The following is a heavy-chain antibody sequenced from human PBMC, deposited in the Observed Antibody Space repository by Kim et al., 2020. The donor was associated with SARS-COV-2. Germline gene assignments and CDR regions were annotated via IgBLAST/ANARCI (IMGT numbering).Heavy chain of an antibody. Sequence: SVKVSCKASGGTFSSYAISWVPQAPGQGLEWMGGIIPIFGTANYAQKFQGSVTITADESTSTAYLELSSLRSEDTAVYYCARNRGGSSGWYGGYFYGMDVWGQGTTVTVSS. V-gene: IGHV1-69*13. J-gene: IGHJ6*02. CDR2: IIPIFGTA. CDR3: ARNRGGSSGWYGGYFYGMDV. D-gene: IGHD6-19*01. CDR1: GGTFSSYA.